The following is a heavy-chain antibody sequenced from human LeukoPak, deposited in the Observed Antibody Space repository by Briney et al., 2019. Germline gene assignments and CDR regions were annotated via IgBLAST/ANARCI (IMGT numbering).Heavy chain of an antibody. CDR3: AREVHYYSYYMDV. Sequence: SETLSLTCTVSGGFFSTYYWSWIRQPPGKGLEWIGYIYYSGNTNYNPSLKSRVTISVDTSKNQFSLKLNSVTAADTAVYYCAREVHYYSYYMDVWGKGTTVTVSS. J-gene: IGHJ6*03. V-gene: IGHV4-59*01. CDR2: IYYSGNT. CDR1: GGFFSTYY.